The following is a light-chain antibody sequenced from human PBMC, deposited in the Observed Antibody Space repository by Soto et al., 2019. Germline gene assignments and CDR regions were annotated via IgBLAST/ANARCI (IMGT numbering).Light chain of an antibody. V-gene: IGKV3D-15*01. Sequence: EIVLTQSPGTLSLSPGERATLSCMASQSVSSSYLVWHQQKPGQAPRLLIYGASTRATGIPARFSDSGSGTEFTLTISSLQSEDFAVYYCQQYNNWPLTFGGGTKVDIK. CDR3: QQYNNWPLT. CDR1: QSVSSSY. CDR2: GAS. J-gene: IGKJ4*01.